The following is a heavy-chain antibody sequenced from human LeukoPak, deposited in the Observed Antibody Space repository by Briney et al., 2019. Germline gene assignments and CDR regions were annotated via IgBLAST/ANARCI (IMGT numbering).Heavy chain of an antibody. CDR1: GYTFTGYY. V-gene: IGHV1-2*02. D-gene: IGHD6-25*01. Sequence: ASVKVSCKASGYTFTGYYMHWVRQAPGQGLEWMGWINPNSGGTNYAQKFQGRVTMTRDTSISTAYMELSRLRSDDTAVYYCARDDQRDPYYFDYWGQGTLVTVSS. CDR2: INPNSGGT. CDR3: ARDDQRDPYYFDY. J-gene: IGHJ4*02.